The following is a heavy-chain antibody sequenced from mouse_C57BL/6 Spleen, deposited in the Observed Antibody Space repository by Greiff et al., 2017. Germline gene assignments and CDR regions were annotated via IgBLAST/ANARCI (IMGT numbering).Heavy chain of an antibody. CDR1: GYTFTDYY. CDR3: ARRGGYFYWYFDV. Sequence: EVQLQQSGPELVKPGASVKISCKASGYTFTDYYMNWVKQSHGKSLEWIGDINPNNGGTSYNQTFKGKATLTVDKSSSTAYMELRSLTSEDSAVYYCARRGGYFYWYFDVWGTGTTVTVSS. J-gene: IGHJ1*03. V-gene: IGHV1-26*01. CDR2: INPNNGGT. D-gene: IGHD2-3*01.